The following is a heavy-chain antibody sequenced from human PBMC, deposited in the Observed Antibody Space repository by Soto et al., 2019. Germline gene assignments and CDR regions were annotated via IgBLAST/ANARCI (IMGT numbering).Heavy chain of an antibody. D-gene: IGHD3-10*01. CDR2: IYYSGST. CDR1: GGSITSGGYC. J-gene: IGHJ4*02. CDR3: ARDGDYYGSGSPPLLSR. Sequence: QVQLQESGPGLVKPSQTLSLTCTVSGGSITSGGYCWTWIRQHPVKGLEWMGHIYYSGSTSYNPSLKNRVTISIDTSKNQFSLQLTSVTAADTAVYYCARDGDYYGSGSPPLLSRWGQGTLVTVSS. V-gene: IGHV4-31*03.